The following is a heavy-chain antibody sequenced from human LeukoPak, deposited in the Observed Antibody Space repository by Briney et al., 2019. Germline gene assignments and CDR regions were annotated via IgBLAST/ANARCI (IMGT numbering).Heavy chain of an antibody. D-gene: IGHD3-16*01. CDR2: IHYSGST. CDR1: GGSISSYY. J-gene: IGHJ4*02. CDR3: ARFLGSGIRYFDY. Sequence: KPSETLSLTCTVYGGSISSYYWSWIRQPPGKGLEWIGYIHYSGSTDYNPSLKSRVTISVDTSKNQFSLKLSSVTAADTAVYYCARFLGSGIRYFDYWGQGTLVTVSS. V-gene: IGHV4-59*01.